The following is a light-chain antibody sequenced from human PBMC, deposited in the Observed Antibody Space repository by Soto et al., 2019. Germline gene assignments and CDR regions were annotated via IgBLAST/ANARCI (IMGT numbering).Light chain of an antibody. J-gene: IGLJ2*01. CDR2: DVR. CDR1: SSDVGGYNY. CDR3: SSYSVSSTLLI. V-gene: IGLV2-14*01. Sequence: QSALTQPASVSGSPGQSITISCTGTSSDVGGYNYVSWYQQHPGKAPKLMIYDVRNRPSGVSNHFSGSKSGNTASLTISGLQAEDEADYYCSSYSVSSTLLIFGGGTKLTVL.